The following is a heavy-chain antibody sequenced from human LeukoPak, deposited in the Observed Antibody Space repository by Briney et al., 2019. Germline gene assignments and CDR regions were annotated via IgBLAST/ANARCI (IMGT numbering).Heavy chain of an antibody. Sequence: SETLSLTCTVSGGSISSSSYYWGWIRQPPGKGLEWIGSSSYSGDTYYNPSLKSRVSISVDTSKSQFYLKLSSVTAADTAVYYCARQSHYDYVWADAFDIWGQGTMVTVSS. CDR2: SSYSGDT. V-gene: IGHV4-39*01. CDR1: GGSISSSSYY. D-gene: IGHD3-16*01. J-gene: IGHJ3*02. CDR3: ARQSHYDYVWADAFDI.